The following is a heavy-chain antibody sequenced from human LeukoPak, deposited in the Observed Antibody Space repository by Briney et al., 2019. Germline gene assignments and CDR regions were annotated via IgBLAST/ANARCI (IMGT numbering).Heavy chain of an antibody. V-gene: IGHV3-23*01. D-gene: IGHD6-13*01. J-gene: IGHJ5*02. CDR3: AKDASSWPPNNWFDP. Sequence: PGGSLRLSCAASGFTFSSYAMSSLRQAPGKGLEWVSAVSGSGGGTYYADSVKGRFTISRDNSKNTLYLQMISLRAEDTAVYYWAKDASSWPPNNWFDPWGQGTLVSVSS. CDR2: VSGSGGGT. CDR1: GFTFSSYA.